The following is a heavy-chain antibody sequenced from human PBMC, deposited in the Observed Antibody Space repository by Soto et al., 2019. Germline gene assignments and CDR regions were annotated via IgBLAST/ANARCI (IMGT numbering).Heavy chain of an antibody. D-gene: IGHD3-9*01. CDR1: GGSISNSFYY. CDR2: IYYSGST. J-gene: IGHJ4*02. Sequence: SETLSLTCSVSGGSISNSFYYWGWIRQPPGKGLEWIGSIYYSGSTYYNPSLRSRVTISADTSKNHFSLNLSSVTATDTAVYYCARLTRETGSFDYWGQGSLVTVS. CDR3: ARLTRETGSFDY. V-gene: IGHV4-39*02.